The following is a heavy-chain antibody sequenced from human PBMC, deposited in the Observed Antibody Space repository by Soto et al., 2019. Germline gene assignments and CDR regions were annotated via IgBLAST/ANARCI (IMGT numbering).Heavy chain of an antibody. V-gene: IGHV4-59*01. CDR1: GGSISSYY. CDR2: IYYSGST. Sequence: SETLSLTCTVSGGSISSYYWSWIRQPPGKGLEWIGYIYYSGSTNYNPSLKSRVTISVDTSKNQFSLKLSSVTAADTAVYYCARAGEELYYYYYYMDVWGKGTTVTVSS. D-gene: IGHD1-7*01. J-gene: IGHJ6*03. CDR3: ARAGEELYYYYYYMDV.